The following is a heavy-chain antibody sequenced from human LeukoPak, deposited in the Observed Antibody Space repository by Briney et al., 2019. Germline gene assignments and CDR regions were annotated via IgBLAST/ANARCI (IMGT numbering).Heavy chain of an antibody. CDR3: ARLDYDSSGYLDY. D-gene: IGHD3-22*01. CDR2: IYYSGST. V-gene: IGHV4-39*07. CDR1: GGSISSSSYY. J-gene: IGHJ4*02. Sequence: SETLSLTCTVSGGSISSSSYYWGWIRQPPGKGLEWIGSIYYSGSTYYNPSLKSRVTISVDTSKNQFSLKLSSVTAADTAVYYCARLDYDSSGYLDYWGQGTLVTVSS.